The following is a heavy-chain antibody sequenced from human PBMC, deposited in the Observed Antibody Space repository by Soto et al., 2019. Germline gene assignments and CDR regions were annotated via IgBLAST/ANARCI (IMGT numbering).Heavy chain of an antibody. CDR3: ARVPSPVAGTHFDY. D-gene: IGHD6-19*01. Sequence: QVQLVESGGGVVQPGRSLRLSCAASGFTFSSYGMHWVRQAPGKGLEWVAVIWYDGSNKYYADSVKGRFTISRDNSKNTLYLQMNSLRAEDTAVYYCARVPSPVAGTHFDYWGQGTLVTVSS. J-gene: IGHJ4*02. V-gene: IGHV3-33*01. CDR1: GFTFSSYG. CDR2: IWYDGSNK.